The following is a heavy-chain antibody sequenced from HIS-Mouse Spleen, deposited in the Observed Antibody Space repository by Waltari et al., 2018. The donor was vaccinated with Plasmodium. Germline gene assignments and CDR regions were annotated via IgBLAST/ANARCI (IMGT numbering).Heavy chain of an antibody. D-gene: IGHD6-13*01. CDR3: ARGSAAAGPFDY. V-gene: IGHV4-34*01. J-gene: IGHJ4*02. Sequence: QVQLQQWGAGLLKPSETLSLTCAVYGGSFSGYYWSWIRQPPGKGLEWIGEINQSGSTNYNPSLKGRVTISVDTSKNQFSLKLSSVTAADTAVYYCARGSAAAGPFDYWGQGTLVTVSS. CDR2: INQSGST. CDR1: GGSFSGYY.